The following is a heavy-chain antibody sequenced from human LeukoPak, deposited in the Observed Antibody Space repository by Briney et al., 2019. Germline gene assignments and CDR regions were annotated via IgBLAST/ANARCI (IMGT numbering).Heavy chain of an antibody. V-gene: IGHV4-38-2*01. CDR3: ASQIIAVAGTIDY. CDR1: GYSISSGYY. Sequence: PSETLSLTCAVPGYSISSGYYWGWIRQPPGKGLEWIGSIYHSGSTYYNPSLKSRVTISVDTSKNQFSLKLSSVTAADTAVYYCASQIIAVAGTIDYWGQGTLVTVSS. CDR2: IYHSGST. D-gene: IGHD6-19*01. J-gene: IGHJ4*02.